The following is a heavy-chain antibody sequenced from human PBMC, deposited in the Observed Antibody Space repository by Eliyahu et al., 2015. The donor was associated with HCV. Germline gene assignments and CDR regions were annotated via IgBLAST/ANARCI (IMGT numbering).Heavy chain of an antibody. Sequence: QVHLQESGPGLVKPSETLSLTCTVPGGSISSYYWXWIRQPPGKGLEWIGYIHYRGSTHYNPSLKSRVTVSVDTSRNQFSLKLSSVTAADTAVYYCASGGGGIAVAGTGGWFDPWGQGTLVTVSS. V-gene: IGHV4-59*01. J-gene: IGHJ5*02. CDR3: ASGGGGIAVAGTGGWFDP. D-gene: IGHD6-19*01. CDR1: GGSISSYY. CDR2: IHYRGST.